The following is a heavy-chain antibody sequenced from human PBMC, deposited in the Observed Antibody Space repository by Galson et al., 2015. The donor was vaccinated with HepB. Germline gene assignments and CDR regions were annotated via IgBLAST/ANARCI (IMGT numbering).Heavy chain of an antibody. CDR1: GGTFSSYA. D-gene: IGHD3-10*01. CDR2: IIPIFGTA. Sequence: SVKVSCKASGGTFSSYAISWVRQAPGQGLEWMGGIIPIFGTANYAQKFQGRVTITADESTSTAYMELSSLRSEDTAVYYCARGMVRGVIFAYYYYYMDVWGKGTTVTVSS. CDR3: ARGMVRGVIFAYYYYYMDV. V-gene: IGHV1-69*13. J-gene: IGHJ6*03.